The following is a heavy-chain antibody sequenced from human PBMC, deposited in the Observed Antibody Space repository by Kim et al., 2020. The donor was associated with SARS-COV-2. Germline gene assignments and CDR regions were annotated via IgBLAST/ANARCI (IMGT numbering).Heavy chain of an antibody. V-gene: IGHV4-39*01. D-gene: IGHD2-15*01. CDR3: ARRGGRGVVVAATPFDY. Sequence: LKSRVTISVDTSKNQFSLKLSSVTAADTAVYYCARRGGRGVVVAATPFDYWGQGTLVTVSS. J-gene: IGHJ4*02.